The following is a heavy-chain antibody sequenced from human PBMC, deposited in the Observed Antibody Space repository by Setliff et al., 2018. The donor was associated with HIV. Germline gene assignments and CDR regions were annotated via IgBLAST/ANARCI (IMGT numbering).Heavy chain of an antibody. CDR3: ARGYCTNAVCSDAFDI. CDR2: ISAYNGNT. D-gene: IGHD2-8*01. J-gene: IGHJ3*02. V-gene: IGHV1-18*01. Sequence: ASVKVSCKASGYTFTKYGVSWVRQAPGQGLEWMGWISAYNGNTNYPQKSQGRVTMTTDTSTSTAYMELRSLRSDDTAVYYCARGYCTNAVCSDAFDIWGQGTMVTVSS. CDR1: GYTFTKYG.